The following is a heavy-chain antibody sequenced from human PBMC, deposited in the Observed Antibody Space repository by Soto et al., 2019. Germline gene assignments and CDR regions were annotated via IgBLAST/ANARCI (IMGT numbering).Heavy chain of an antibody. D-gene: IGHD6-19*01. V-gene: IGHV4-30-4*01. CDR3: ARLDSTGWNYFFDY. J-gene: IGHJ4*02. CDR1: GGSISSGDYY. Sequence: QVQLQESGPGLVKPSQTLSLTCSVSGGSISSGDYYWSWIRQPPGKGLEWIAHIHDSGRYYYNASLRSRVTISIDTSKNQFSLKVNSVTAADTAVYYCARLDSTGWNYFFDYWGQGTLVTVSS. CDR2: IHDSGRY.